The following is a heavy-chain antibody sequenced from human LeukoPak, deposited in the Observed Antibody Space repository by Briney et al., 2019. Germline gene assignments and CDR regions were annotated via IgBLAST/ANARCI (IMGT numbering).Heavy chain of an antibody. CDR3: ARVGAVGANVDYYGMDV. D-gene: IGHD1-26*01. CDR1: GGSISSSSYY. V-gene: IGHV4-39*07. J-gene: IGHJ6*02. CDR2: IYYSGST. Sequence: PSETLSLTCIVSGGSISSSSYYWGWIRQPPGKGLEWIGSIYYSGSTYYNPSLKSLVTISVDTSKNQFSLKLSSVTAADTAVYYCARVGAVGANVDYYGMDVWGQGTTVTVSS.